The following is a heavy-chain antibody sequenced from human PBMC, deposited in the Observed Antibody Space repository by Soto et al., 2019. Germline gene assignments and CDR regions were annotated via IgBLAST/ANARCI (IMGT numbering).Heavy chain of an antibody. V-gene: IGHV4-59*01. CDR1: GGSISSYY. CDR2: IYYSGSS. J-gene: IGHJ4*02. D-gene: IGHD6-6*01. CDR3: ARDLYSSSSGGFDY. Sequence: QVQLQESGPGLVKPSETLSLTCTVSGGSISSYYWSWIRQPPGKGLEWIGYIYYSGSSNYNPSLKSRVTISVDTSKNQFSLKLSCVTAADTAVYYCARDLYSSSSGGFDYWGQGTLVTVSS.